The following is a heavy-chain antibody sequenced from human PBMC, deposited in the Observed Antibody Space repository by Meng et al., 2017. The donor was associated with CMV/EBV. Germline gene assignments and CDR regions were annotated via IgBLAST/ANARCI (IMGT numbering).Heavy chain of an antibody. CDR2: IKQDGSEK. V-gene: IGHV3-7*01. Sequence: GESLKISCAASGFTFSSYWMSWVRQAPGKGLEWVANIKQDGSEKYYVDSVKGRFTISRDNAKNSLHLQMNSLRAEDTAVYYCARASFWGCDYWGQGTLVTVSS. J-gene: IGHJ4*02. CDR1: GFTFSSYW. D-gene: IGHD7-27*01. CDR3: ARASFWGCDY.